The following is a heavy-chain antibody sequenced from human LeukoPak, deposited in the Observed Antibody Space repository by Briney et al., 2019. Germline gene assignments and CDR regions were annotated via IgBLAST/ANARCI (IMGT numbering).Heavy chain of an antibody. V-gene: IGHV4-4*07. D-gene: IGHD6-13*01. J-gene: IGHJ6*02. Sequence: PSETLSLTCTVSGGSISSYYWTWIRQPAGKGLEWIGRIYTSGSTNCNPSLKSRVTMSVDTSNNQFSLNLSSVTAADTAVCYCARQIIAAGKNYYGMDVWGQGTTVTVSS. CDR2: IYTSGST. CDR1: GGSISSYY. CDR3: ARQIIAAGKNYYGMDV.